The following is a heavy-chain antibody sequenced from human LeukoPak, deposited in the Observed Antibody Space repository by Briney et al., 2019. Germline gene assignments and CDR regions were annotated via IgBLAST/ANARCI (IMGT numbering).Heavy chain of an antibody. Sequence: SEALSLTCAVFGESFSGFYWNWIRQAPGKGLEWIGEINHSGRANYNPSLKSRLTMSVDTSKNQFSLKLTSVTAADTAVYYCARPKAGYSSTDAFDIWGQGTMVTVSS. CDR1: GESFSGFY. J-gene: IGHJ3*02. CDR2: INHSGRA. D-gene: IGHD6-19*01. V-gene: IGHV4-34*01. CDR3: ARPKAGYSSTDAFDI.